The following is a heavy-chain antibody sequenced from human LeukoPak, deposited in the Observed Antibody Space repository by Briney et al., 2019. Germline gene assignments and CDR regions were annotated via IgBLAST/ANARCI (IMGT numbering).Heavy chain of an antibody. D-gene: IGHD1-7*01. Sequence: PGRSLRLSCPASGFILDDYAMHWVRQRPAKGLEWVASIIWDSGNSVYAGSVKGGFTISRDNTKNSLHLQMNSLTPEDTALYYCIKDLRLDLHLDTFEVWGQGTKVTVS. CDR3: IKDLRLDLHLDTFEV. CDR1: GFILDDYA. J-gene: IGHJ3*01. V-gene: IGHV3-9*01. CDR2: IIWDSGNS.